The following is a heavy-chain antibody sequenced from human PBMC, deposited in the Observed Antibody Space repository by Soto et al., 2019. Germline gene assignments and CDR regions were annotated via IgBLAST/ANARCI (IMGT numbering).Heavy chain of an antibody. CDR2: ISGSGGST. D-gene: IGHD1-7*01. CDR3: AKYVGTRGVFDY. CDR1: GFTFSSYA. J-gene: IGHJ4*02. Sequence: EVQLLESGGGLVQPGGSLRLSCAASGFTFSSYAMSWVRQAPGKGLEWVSAISGSGGSTYYADSVKGRFTIPRDNYKNTLYLQMNSLRAEDTAVYYCAKYVGTRGVFDYWVQGTLVTVSS. V-gene: IGHV3-23*01.